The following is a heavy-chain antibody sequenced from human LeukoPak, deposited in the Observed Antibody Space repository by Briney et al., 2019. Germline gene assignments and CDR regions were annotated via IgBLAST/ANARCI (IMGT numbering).Heavy chain of an antibody. CDR3: ATVRPYDFWSGYHDP. D-gene: IGHD3-3*01. CDR2: FDPEDGET. CDR1: GYTLTELS. Sequence: GASVKVSCKVSGYTLTELSMHWVRQAPGKGLEWMGGFDPEDGETIYAQKFQGRVTMTEDTSTDTAYMELSSLRSEDTAVYYRATVRPYDFWSGYHDPWGQGTLVTVSS. V-gene: IGHV1-24*01. J-gene: IGHJ5*02.